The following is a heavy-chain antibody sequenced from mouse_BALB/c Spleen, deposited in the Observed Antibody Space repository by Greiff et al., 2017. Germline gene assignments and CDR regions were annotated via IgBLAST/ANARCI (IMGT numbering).Heavy chain of an antibody. CDR2: ISSGSSTI. CDR1: GFTFSSFG. CDR3: ARGGYDDAKDY. J-gene: IGHJ4*01. Sequence: EVKLVESGGGLVQPGGSRKLSCAASGFTFSSFGMHWVRQAPEKGLEWVAYISSGSSTIYYADTVKGRFTIFRDNPKNTLFLQMTSLRSEDSAMYYCARGGYDDAKDYWGQGTSGTVSS. V-gene: IGHV5-17*02. D-gene: IGHD2-2*01.